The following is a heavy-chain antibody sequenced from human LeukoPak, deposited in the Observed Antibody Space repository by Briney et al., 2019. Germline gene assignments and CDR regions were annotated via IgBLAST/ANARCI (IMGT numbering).Heavy chain of an antibody. Sequence: PSETLSLTCTASGVSVSSSSYCWSWIRQPPGKGLEWIGYIYYSGSTNYNPSLKSRVTISVDTSKNQFSLKVNSVTAADTAVYYCAKGAAAGTGWFDPWGQGTLVTVSS. CDR3: AKGAAAGTGWFDP. CDR1: GVSVSSSSYC. D-gene: IGHD6-13*01. J-gene: IGHJ5*02. V-gene: IGHV4-61*01. CDR2: IYYSGST.